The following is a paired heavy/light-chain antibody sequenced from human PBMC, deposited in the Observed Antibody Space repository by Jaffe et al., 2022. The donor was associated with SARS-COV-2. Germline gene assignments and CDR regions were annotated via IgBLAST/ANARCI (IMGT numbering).Light chain of an antibody. V-gene: IGLV2-14*01. Sequence: QSALTQPASVSGSPGQSITISCTGTSSDVGGYNSVSWYQQHPGKAPKLMIYDVSNRPSGVSNRFSGSKSGNTASLIISGLQAEDEADYYCSSYTSSSTVIFGGGTKLTVL. CDR2: DVS. CDR1: SSDVGGYNS. J-gene: IGLJ2*01. CDR3: SSYTSSSTVI.
Heavy chain of an antibody. CDR3: AKGSSGRYYYYAMDV. D-gene: IGHD3-10*01. CDR2: ISGSGGTT. Sequence: EVQLLESGGGLVQPGGSLRLSCGASGFTFSSSAMSWVRQAPGKGLEWVSAISGSGGTTDYADSVKGRFTISRDNSKNTLYLQMNGLRAEDTAIYYCAKGSSGRYYYYAMDVWGQGTTVTVSS. CDR1: GFTFSSSA. J-gene: IGHJ6*02. V-gene: IGHV3-23*01.